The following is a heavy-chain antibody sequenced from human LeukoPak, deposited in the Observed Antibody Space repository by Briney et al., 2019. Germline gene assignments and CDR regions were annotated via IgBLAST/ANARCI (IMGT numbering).Heavy chain of an antibody. J-gene: IGHJ4*02. CDR1: GYTFTSYD. D-gene: IGHD3-22*01. CDR2: MNPNSGNT. CDR3: ARGRGAGYYDSNGFYY. Sequence: ASVKVSCKASGYTFTSYDINWVRQAIGQGLEWTGWMNPNSGNTGYAQKFQGRVTMTRNTSISTAYMELSSLRSEDTAVYYCARGRGAGYYDSNGFYYWGQGTLVTVSS. V-gene: IGHV1-8*01.